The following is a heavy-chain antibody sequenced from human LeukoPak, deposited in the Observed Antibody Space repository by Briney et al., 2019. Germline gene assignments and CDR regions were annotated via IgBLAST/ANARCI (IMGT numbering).Heavy chain of an antibody. Sequence: PGGSLRLSCAASGFTFSSYSMNWVRQAPGKGLEWVSSISSSSSYIYYADSVKGRFTISRDNAKNSLYLQMNSLRAEDTAVYYCAYLYSNYGRSLDYWGQGTLVTVSS. CDR2: ISSSSSYI. CDR1: GFTFSSYS. D-gene: IGHD4-11*01. J-gene: IGHJ4*02. V-gene: IGHV3-21*01. CDR3: AYLYSNYGRSLDY.